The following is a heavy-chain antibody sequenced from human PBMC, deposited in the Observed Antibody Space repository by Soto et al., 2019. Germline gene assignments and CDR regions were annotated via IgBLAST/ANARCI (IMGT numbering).Heavy chain of an antibody. Sequence: PSETLSLTCTVSGGSTSSGYYYWSWIRQPTGKGLEWVGYIYYSGCTYYNPSLNIPVTISVDTSKFQFSLKLSSVTAADTAVYFCATIVVVAASRPYYFAYWGQGTLVTVAS. J-gene: IGHJ4*02. V-gene: IGHV4-30-4*01. CDR3: ATIVVVAASRPYYFAY. CDR2: IYYSGCT. CDR1: GGSTSSGYYY. D-gene: IGHD2-15*01.